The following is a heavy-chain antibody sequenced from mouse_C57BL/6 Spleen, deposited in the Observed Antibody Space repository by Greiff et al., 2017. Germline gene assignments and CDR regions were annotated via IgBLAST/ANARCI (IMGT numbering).Heavy chain of an antibody. CDR1: GYTFTDYY. V-gene: IGHV1-19*01. CDR2: INPYNGGT. CDR3: APDCYGSGGGNFDY. J-gene: IGHJ2*01. Sequence: VQLQQSGPVLVKPGASVKMSCKASGYTFTDYYMNWVKQSHGKSLEWIGVINPYNGGTSYNQKFKGKATLTVDKSSSTAYMGLNSLTSEDSAVYYCAPDCYGSGGGNFDYWGQGTTLTVSS. D-gene: IGHD1-1*01.